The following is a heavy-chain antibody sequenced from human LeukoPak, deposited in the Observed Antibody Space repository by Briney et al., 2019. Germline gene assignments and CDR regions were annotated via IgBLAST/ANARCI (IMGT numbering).Heavy chain of an antibody. J-gene: IGHJ3*02. CDR1: GGSITSDNYF. Sequence: SETLSLTCSVSGGSITSDNYFWGWIRQPPGKGLEWMADIHNGETTYYNPSLKGRLTIPVDTSENQLSLKLTSVTPAETAVYYCARENFCSGGSCSAEVFDIWGQGTGVTVSS. CDR3: ARENFCSGGSCSAEVFDI. D-gene: IGHD2-15*01. CDR2: IHNGETT. V-gene: IGHV4-39*07.